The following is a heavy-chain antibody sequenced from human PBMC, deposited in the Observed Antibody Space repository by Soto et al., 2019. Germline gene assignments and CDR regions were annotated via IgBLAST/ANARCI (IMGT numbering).Heavy chain of an antibody. CDR2: ISGGGGST. CDR3: AKRVGYCSGGSCYQFDY. J-gene: IGHJ4*02. V-gene: IGHV3-23*01. D-gene: IGHD2-15*01. CDR1: GFTFSSYG. Sequence: EVQLLESGGGLVQPGGSLRLSCAASGFTFSSYGMSWVRQAPGKGLEWVSTISGGGGSTDYADSVKGRFTSSRDNSKNTLYLQMTSLRAEDTAVYYCAKRVGYCSGGSCYQFDYWGQGTLVTVSS.